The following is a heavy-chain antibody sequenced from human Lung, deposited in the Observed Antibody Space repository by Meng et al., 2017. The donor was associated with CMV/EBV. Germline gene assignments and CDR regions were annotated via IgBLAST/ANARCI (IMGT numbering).Heavy chain of an antibody. Sequence: SXXVSXXASGDTYSGYTINWVRQAPGQGLEWVGRIIPILSTANYAQKLQGRVTFTADKSTSTTYMELSSLRSEDTAVYYCATDGGLGEVVLTINYHYYALDFXGQGXSVTVSS. CDR3: ATDGGLGEVVLTINYHYYALDF. V-gene: IGHV1-69*08. J-gene: IGHJ6*02. CDR1: GDTYSGYT. D-gene: IGHD3-10*01. CDR2: IIPILSTA.